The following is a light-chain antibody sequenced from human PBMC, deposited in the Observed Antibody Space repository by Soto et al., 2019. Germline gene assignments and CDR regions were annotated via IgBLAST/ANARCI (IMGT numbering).Light chain of an antibody. V-gene: IGKV3-11*01. CDR2: DAS. CDR3: QQRSNWPIT. J-gene: IGKJ5*01. CDR1: QSVSSN. Sequence: EIVMTQSPATLSVSPGERATLSCRASQSVSSNLAWYQQKPGQVPRLLIYDASNRATGIPARFSGSGSGTDFTLTISSLEPEDFAVYYCQQRSNWPITFGQGTRLEI.